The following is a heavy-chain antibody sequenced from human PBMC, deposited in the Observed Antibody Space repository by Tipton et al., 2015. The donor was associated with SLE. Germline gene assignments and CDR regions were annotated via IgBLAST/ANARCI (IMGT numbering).Heavy chain of an antibody. J-gene: IGHJ4*02. Sequence: TLSLTCTVSGGSISSSSYYWGWIRQPPGKGLEWIGSIYYSGSTYYNPSLKSRVTISRDNAKNSLYLQMNSLRAEDTAVYYCATALYSSPHSLYWGQGTLVTVSS. D-gene: IGHD6-19*01. CDR1: GGSISSSSYY. V-gene: IGHV4-39*01. CDR3: ATALYSSPHSLY. CDR2: IYYSGST.